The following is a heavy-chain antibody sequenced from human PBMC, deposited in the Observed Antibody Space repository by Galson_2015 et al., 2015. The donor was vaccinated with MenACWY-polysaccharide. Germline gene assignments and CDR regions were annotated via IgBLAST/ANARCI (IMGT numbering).Heavy chain of an antibody. D-gene: IGHD3-16*02. CDR1: GFTVNSNY. CDR3: ARGKSWGSYRFFDY. CDR2: LYSLGGT. Sequence: SLRLSCAASGFTVNSNYMNWVRQAPGKGLEWVSILYSLGGTYYADSVKGRFTISRDNSKNTLYLQMNSFKSEDTAVYFCARGKSWGSYRFFDYWGQGTPVTVSS. V-gene: IGHV3-66*02. J-gene: IGHJ4*02.